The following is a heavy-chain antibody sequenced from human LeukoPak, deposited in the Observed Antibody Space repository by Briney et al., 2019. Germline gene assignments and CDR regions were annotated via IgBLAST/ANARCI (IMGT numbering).Heavy chain of an antibody. V-gene: IGHV1-2*02. Sequence: GASVKVSCKASGYTFTGYYMHWVRQAPGQGLEWMGWINPNSGGTNYAQKFQGRVTMTRDTSISTAYMELNRLRSDDTAVYYCARVSGIAAAGSDLDYWGQGTLVTVSS. CDR2: INPNSGGT. CDR3: ARVSGIAAAGSDLDY. CDR1: GYTFTGYY. D-gene: IGHD6-13*01. J-gene: IGHJ4*02.